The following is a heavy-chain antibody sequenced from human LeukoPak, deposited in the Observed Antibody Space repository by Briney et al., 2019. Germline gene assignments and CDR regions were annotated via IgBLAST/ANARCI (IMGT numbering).Heavy chain of an antibody. CDR3: AREYSSSWYPYFDY. V-gene: IGHV3-48*03. Sequence: PGGSLRLSCAASGFTFSSYEMNWVRQAPGKGLEWVSYISSSGGTIYYADSVKGRFTISRDNAKNSLYLQMNSLGAEDTAVYYCAREYSSSWYPYFDYWGQGTLVTASS. CDR2: ISSSGGTI. CDR1: GFTFSSYE. D-gene: IGHD6-13*01. J-gene: IGHJ4*02.